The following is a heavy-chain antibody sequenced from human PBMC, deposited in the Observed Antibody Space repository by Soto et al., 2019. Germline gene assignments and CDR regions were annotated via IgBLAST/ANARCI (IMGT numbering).Heavy chain of an antibody. V-gene: IGHV4-30-4*01. J-gene: IGHJ4*02. CDR2: IYYSGST. CDR1: GGSISSGDYY. CDR3: ARARNRDYGDFYFDY. D-gene: IGHD4-17*01. Sequence: SETLSLTCTVSGGSISSGDYYWSWIRQPPGKGLEWIGYIYYSGSTYYNPSLKSRVIISVDTSKNQFSLKLSSVTAADTAVYYCARARNRDYGDFYFDYWGQGTLVTSPQ.